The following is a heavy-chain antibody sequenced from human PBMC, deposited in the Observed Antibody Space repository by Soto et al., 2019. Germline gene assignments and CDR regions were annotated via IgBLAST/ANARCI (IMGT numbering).Heavy chain of an antibody. Sequence: QVQLVQSGAEVKKPGSSVKVSCKASGGTFSSYTISWVRQAPGQGLEWMGRIIPILGIANYAQKFQGRVTITADKSASTAYVELRSVRSEDTAGYCCAMLGGGKKVHWGQGTLVTVSS. CDR3: AMLGGGKKVH. V-gene: IGHV1-69*02. CDR1: GGTFSSYT. CDR2: IIPILGIA. J-gene: IGHJ4*02. D-gene: IGHD3-10*01.